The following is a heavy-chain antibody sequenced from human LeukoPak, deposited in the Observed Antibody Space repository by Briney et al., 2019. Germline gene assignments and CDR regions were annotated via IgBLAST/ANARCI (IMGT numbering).Heavy chain of an antibody. Sequence: ASVKLSCKASGYTFTGYYMHWVRQAPGQGLEWMGWINPNSGGTNYAQKFQGRVTMTSDTSISTAYMELSRLRSDDTAVYYCARDLGVGYCSGGSCYSVRFDPWGQGTLVTVSS. CDR2: INPNSGGT. V-gene: IGHV1-2*02. J-gene: IGHJ5*02. D-gene: IGHD2-15*01. CDR3: ARDLGVGYCSGGSCYSVRFDP. CDR1: GYTFTGYY.